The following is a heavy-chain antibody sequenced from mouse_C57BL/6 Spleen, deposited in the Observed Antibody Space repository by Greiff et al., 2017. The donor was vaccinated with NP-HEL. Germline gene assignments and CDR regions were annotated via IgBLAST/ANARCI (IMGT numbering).Heavy chain of an antibody. Sequence: VQLQQSGPELVKPGASVKISCKASGYTFTDYYMNWVKQSHGKSLEWIGDINPNNGGTSYNQTFKGKATLTVDKSSSTAYMELRSLTSEDSAVYYCARGTDDYVAWFAYWGQGTLVTVSA. J-gene: IGHJ3*01. CDR1: GYTFTDYY. CDR2: INPNNGGT. V-gene: IGHV1-26*01. CDR3: ARGTDDYVAWFAY. D-gene: IGHD2-4*01.